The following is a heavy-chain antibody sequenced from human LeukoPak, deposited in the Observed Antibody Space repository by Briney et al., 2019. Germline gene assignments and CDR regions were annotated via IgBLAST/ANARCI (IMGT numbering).Heavy chain of an antibody. D-gene: IGHD2/OR15-2a*01. V-gene: IGHV3-30-3*01. CDR3: ARDGRALVLMSQLAY. CDR2: ISYDGSNK. Sequence: GRCVRLSCAASGFTFSSYAMHWARQAPGKGLEWVALISYDGSNKSYADSVKGQFTISRDNSKNTLFVQMNSLRTEDTAVYYCARDGRALVLMSQLAYWGHGNLVIVSS. J-gene: IGHJ4*01. CDR1: GFTFSSYA.